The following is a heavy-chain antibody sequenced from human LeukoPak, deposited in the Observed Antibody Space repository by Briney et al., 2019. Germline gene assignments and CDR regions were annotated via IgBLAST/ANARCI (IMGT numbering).Heavy chain of an antibody. V-gene: IGHV3-74*01. CDR3: ARVPITLAGTKDAKYFQH. D-gene: IGHD6-19*01. J-gene: IGHJ1*01. CDR1: GFTFSRYW. Sequence: AGGSLRLSCAASGFTFSRYWMLWVRQAPGKGLVWVSRINSDGSSTSYADSVKGRFTIPRDNAKNTLYLQMNSLRAEDTAAYYCARVPITLAGTKDAKYFQHWGQGTLVTVSS. CDR2: INSDGSST.